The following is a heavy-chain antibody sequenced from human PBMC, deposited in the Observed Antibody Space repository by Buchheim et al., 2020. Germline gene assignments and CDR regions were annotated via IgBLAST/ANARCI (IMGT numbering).Heavy chain of an antibody. D-gene: IGHD2-2*01. CDR3: ARVAVVVPAAPIRHYYYYYGMDV. V-gene: IGHV1-2*02. J-gene: IGHJ6*02. CDR1: GYTFTGYY. CDR2: INPNSGGT. Sequence: QVQLVQSGAEVKKPGASVKVSCKASGYTFTGYYMHWVRQAPGQGLEWMGWINPNSGGTNYAQKFQSRVTMTRDTSISTAYMELSRLRSDDTAVYYCARVAVVVPAAPIRHYYYYYGMDVWGQGTT.